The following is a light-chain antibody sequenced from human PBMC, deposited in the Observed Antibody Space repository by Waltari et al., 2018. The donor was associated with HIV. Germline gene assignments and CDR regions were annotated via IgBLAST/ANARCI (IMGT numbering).Light chain of an antibody. CDR2: WAS. CDR1: QSVFYSSNNKDY. V-gene: IGKV4-1*01. J-gene: IGKJ4*01. Sequence: IVMTQSPDSLSVSLGGRATINCTSSQSVFYSSNNKDYLAWYQVRPGQPPNLLIYWASTRESAVPDRFSGSGSGTNFTLTITSLQAEDVATYYCHKYFNTPLTFGGGTTVEI. CDR3: HKYFNTPLT.